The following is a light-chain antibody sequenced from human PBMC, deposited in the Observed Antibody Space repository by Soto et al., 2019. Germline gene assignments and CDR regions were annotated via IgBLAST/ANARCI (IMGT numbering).Light chain of an antibody. V-gene: IGLV1-51*01. J-gene: IGLJ3*02. Sequence: QSVLTQPPSVSAAPGQKVTISCFGSSSNIGNNYVSWYQQLPGTAPKLLIYDNNKRPSGIPDRFSGSKSGTSATLGITGFQTGDEADYYCGTWDSSLSANWVFGGGTKLTVL. CDR3: GTWDSSLSANWV. CDR1: SSNIGNNY. CDR2: DNN.